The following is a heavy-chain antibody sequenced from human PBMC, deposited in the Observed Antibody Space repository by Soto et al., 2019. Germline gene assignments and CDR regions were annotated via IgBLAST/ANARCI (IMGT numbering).Heavy chain of an antibody. CDR2: IYYSGTS. Sequence: QLQLQESGPGLVKPSETLSLTCTVSGGSISDDTYYWGWIRQPPGKGLEWIGSIYYSGTSSYNPSLKSRVPMSVDTYKKQLSLRLSSVTAADTAVYYCARLHCDSPNCVPLDPWGQGTLVIVSS. V-gene: IGHV4-39*01. CDR1: GGSISDDTYY. CDR3: ARLHCDSPNCVPLDP. D-gene: IGHD2-2*01. J-gene: IGHJ5*02.